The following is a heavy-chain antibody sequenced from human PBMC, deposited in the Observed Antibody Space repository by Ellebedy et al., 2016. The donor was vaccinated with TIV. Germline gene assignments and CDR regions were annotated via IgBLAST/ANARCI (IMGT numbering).Heavy chain of an antibody. J-gene: IGHJ6*03. Sequence: SETLSLXXTVSGDSISSSSDYWVWIRQPPGKGLKWIGTISNRDRTDYNPSLKSRVFILVDASKNQFFLKLTSVTAADTAVYYCATFNQYYTYLGFWGKGTTVIVSS. CDR2: ISNRDRT. D-gene: IGHD1-14*01. CDR3: ATFNQYYTYLGF. V-gene: IGHV4-39*01. CDR1: GDSISSSSDY.